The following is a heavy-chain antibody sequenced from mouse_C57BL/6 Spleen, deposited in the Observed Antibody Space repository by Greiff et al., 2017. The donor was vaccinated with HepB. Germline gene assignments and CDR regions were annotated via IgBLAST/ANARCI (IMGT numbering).Heavy chain of an antibody. CDR2: IRLKSDNYAT. CDR3: TRITTVVVPMDY. J-gene: IGHJ4*01. CDR1: GFTFSNYW. Sequence: EVKLMESGGGLVQPGGSMKLSCVASGFTFSNYWMNWVRQSPEKGLEWVAQIRLKSDNYATHYAESVKGRFTISRDDSKSSVYLQMNNLRAEDTGIYYCTRITTVVVPMDYWGQGTSVTVSS. V-gene: IGHV6-3*01. D-gene: IGHD1-1*01.